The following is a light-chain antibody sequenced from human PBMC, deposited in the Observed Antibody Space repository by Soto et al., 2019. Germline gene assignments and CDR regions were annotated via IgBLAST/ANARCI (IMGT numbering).Light chain of an antibody. Sequence: QSVLTQPPSVSGAPGQRVTISCSGSGSNIGAGYDVHWFQHLPGTAPKLLIYTNSRRPSGVPDRFSGSKSGTSASLAITGLQSEDEADYYCQSYDSSLSGWVFGGGTQLTVL. CDR2: TNS. CDR1: GSNIGAGYD. CDR3: QSYDSSLSGWV. J-gene: IGLJ3*02. V-gene: IGLV1-40*01.